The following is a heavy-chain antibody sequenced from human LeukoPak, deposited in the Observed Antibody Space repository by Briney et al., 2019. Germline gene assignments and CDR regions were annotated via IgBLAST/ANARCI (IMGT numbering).Heavy chain of an antibody. V-gene: IGHV1-69*05. CDR1: GGTFSSYA. J-gene: IGHJ4*02. D-gene: IGHD3-22*01. CDR2: IIPIFGTA. Sequence: SVKVSCKASGGTFSSYAISWVRQAPGQGLEWMGGIIPIFGTAKYAQKFQGRVTITTDESTSTAYMELSSLRSEDTAVYYCASPERSSGYYYEYWGQGTLVTVSS. CDR3: ASPERSSGYYYEY.